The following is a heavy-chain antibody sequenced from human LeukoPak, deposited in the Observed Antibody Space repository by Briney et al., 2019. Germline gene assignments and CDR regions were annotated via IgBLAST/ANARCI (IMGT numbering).Heavy chain of an antibody. D-gene: IGHD2-21*01. CDR2: ISGSGGDT. CDR3: AKGAAGTLVAHYFYS. V-gene: IGHV3-23*01. Sequence: GGSLSLFYAASGFTFSSYAMSWVRQAPGQGLEWVSSISGSGGDTHYADSVKGRFSIYRDNSKNTLYVQMNSLGAGDTAVYYCAKGAAGTLVAHYFYSWGQGNLVTVSS. CDR1: GFTFSSYA. J-gene: IGHJ4*02.